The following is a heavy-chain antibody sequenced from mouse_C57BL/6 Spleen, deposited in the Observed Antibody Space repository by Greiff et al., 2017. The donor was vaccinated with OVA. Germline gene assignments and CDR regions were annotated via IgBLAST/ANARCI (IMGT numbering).Heavy chain of an antibody. CDR2: IYPGSGST. J-gene: IGHJ1*03. D-gene: IGHD1-1*01. V-gene: IGHV1-55*01. CDR3: ARWYYGSSYGYFDV. Sequence: QVQLQQPGAELVKPGASVKMSCKASGYTFTSYWITWVKQRPGQGLEWIGDIYPGSGSTNYNEKFKGKGTLTVDTSSSTAYMQLSSLTSEDSAVDYCARWYYGSSYGYFDVWGTGTTVTVSS. CDR1: GYTFTSYW.